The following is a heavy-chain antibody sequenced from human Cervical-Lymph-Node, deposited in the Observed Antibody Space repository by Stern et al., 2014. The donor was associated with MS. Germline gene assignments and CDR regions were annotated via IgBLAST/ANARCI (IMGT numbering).Heavy chain of an antibody. CDR3: ARSDRLWGSFDY. Sequence: QVQLVQSGPGLVKPSQTLSLTCTVSGGSISSTGYYWSWIRQNPGKGLEWMVYLHYSGSTYYNPSLKSRGTISVDTSKNQFSLNLSSVTAADTALYYCARSDRLWGSFDYWGQGRLVTVSS. J-gene: IGHJ4*02. V-gene: IGHV4-31*03. D-gene: IGHD3-16*01. CDR2: LHYSGST. CDR1: GGSISSTGYY.